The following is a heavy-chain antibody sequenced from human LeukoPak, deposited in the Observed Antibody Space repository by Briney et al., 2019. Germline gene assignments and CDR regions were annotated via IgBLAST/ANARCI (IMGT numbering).Heavy chain of an antibody. D-gene: IGHD3-10*01. CDR3: ARGNNPLKLWRDAFDI. CDR1: GGSISSYY. J-gene: IGHJ3*02. CDR2: IYTSGST. V-gene: IGHV4-4*07. Sequence: PSETLSLTCTVSGGSISSYYWSWIRQPAGKGLEWVRRIYTSGSTNDNPSLKSRVTMSVDTSKNQLSLKLSSVTAADTAVYYCARGNNPLKLWRDAFDIWGQGTMVTVSS.